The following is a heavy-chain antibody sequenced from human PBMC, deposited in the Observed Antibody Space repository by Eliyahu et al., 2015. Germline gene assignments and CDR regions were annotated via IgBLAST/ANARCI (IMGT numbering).Heavy chain of an antibody. V-gene: IGHV1-2*02. CDR1: GYTFTDNY. D-gene: IGHD4-23*01. CDR3: ARPPYESGRWY. J-gene: IGHJ4*02. CDR2: INPKTGGS. Sequence: QVQLVQSGAEVKKPGAXVKVXCXTSGYTFTDNYLXWVRQAPGQGLQWMGWINPKTGGSHLSQHYQGRVSLTRDTSTSTAYMELIGLKSDDTAVYFCARPPYESGRWYWGQGTLVTVAS.